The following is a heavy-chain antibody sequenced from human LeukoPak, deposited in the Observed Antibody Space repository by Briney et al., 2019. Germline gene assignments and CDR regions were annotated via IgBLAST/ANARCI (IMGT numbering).Heavy chain of an antibody. D-gene: IGHD5-18*01. Sequence: GGSLRLSCAASGFTFSSYWMHWLRQAPGKWLVWVSRTNSDGSSISYADSVKGRFTISRDNAKNTLYLQIDSLRVEDTAVYYCAREYQVTARFDPWGQGTLVTVSS. CDR3: AREYQVTARFDP. J-gene: IGHJ5*02. V-gene: IGHV3-74*01. CDR1: GFTFSSYW. CDR2: TNSDGSSI.